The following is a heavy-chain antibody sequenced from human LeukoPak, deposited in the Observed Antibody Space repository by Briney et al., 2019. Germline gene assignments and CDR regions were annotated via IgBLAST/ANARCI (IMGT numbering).Heavy chain of an antibody. CDR1: GFTFSSYS. CDR2: ISSSSSYI. CDR3: ARENHHCSSTSCYEFDY. V-gene: IGHV3-21*01. Sequence: PGGPLRLSCAASGFTFSSYSMNWVRQAPGKGLEWVSSISSSSSYIYYADSVKGRFTISRDNAKNSLYLQMNSLRAEDTAVYYCARENHHCSSTSCYEFDYWGQGTLVTVSS. D-gene: IGHD2-2*01. J-gene: IGHJ4*02.